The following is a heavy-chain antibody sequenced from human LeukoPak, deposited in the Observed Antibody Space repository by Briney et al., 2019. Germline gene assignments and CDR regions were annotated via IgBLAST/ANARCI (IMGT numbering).Heavy chain of an antibody. CDR1: GFTFSDYY. D-gene: IGHD2/OR15-2a*01. CDR3: LPLLSRPYVEDGFDI. CDR2: ISSSSSYT. Sequence: GGYLILYCTASGFTFSDYYMSWMRQAPGKGLEWVSYISSSSSYTKYADSVKGRFTISRDNARNSLYLQMNRLSAEATAVYYCLPLLSRPYVEDGFDIWGRGTMVTVSS. J-gene: IGHJ3*02. V-gene: IGHV3-11*06.